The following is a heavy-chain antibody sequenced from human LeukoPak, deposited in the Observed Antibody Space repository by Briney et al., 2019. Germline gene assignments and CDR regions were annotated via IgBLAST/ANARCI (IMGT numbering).Heavy chain of an antibody. CDR2: VNPSSGST. CDR1: GYTFTGYY. D-gene: IGHD5-18*01. J-gene: IGHJ4*02. Sequence: ASVKVSCKASGYTFTGYYIHWVRQAPGQGLEWMGIVNPSSGSTNYAQKFQGRVTMTGDTSTSTVYMDLRSLRSEDTAVYYCARDLDSSLVPYYFDSWGRGTLVTVYS. V-gene: IGHV1-46*01. CDR3: ARDLDSSLVPYYFDS.